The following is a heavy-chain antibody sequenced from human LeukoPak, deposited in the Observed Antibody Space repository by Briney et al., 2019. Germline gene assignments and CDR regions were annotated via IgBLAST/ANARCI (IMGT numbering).Heavy chain of an antibody. Sequence: GGSLRLSCAASGFTVSGNYMSWVRQAPGKGLEWVSVIYSGGSTYYADSVKGRFTISRDNSKNTLYLQMNSLRAEDTAVYYCARELVVVVPAANVRYYYMDVWGKGTTVTVSS. CDR1: GFTVSGNY. J-gene: IGHJ6*03. D-gene: IGHD2-2*01. V-gene: IGHV3-66*02. CDR3: ARELVVVVPAANVRYYYMDV. CDR2: IYSGGST.